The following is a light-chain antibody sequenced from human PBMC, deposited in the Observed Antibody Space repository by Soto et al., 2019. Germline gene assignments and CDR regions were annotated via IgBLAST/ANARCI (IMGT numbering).Light chain of an antibody. V-gene: IGKV1-9*01. CDR3: QQVSSYPST. Sequence: IQLTQSPSSLSASVGDRVTITCRASQDSTKYLAWYQQKPGKAPNLLIYDASTLHSGVPSRFSGSGSGTDFTLTISGLRPEDFATYYCQQVSSYPSTFGGGTKVEIK. J-gene: IGKJ4*01. CDR1: QDSTKY. CDR2: DAS.